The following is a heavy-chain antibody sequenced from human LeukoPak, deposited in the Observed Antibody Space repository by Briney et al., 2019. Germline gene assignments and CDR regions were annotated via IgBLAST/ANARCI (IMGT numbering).Heavy chain of an antibody. Sequence: GGSLRLSCAASGFTLICCGMHWVRQAPGKGLEWVAFIRYDGSNKYYADSVKGRFTISRDNSKNTLYLQMNSLGAEDTAVYYCAKDRRTAAAGGSFDYWGQGTLVTVSS. CDR1: GFTLICCG. J-gene: IGHJ4*02. V-gene: IGHV3-30*02. D-gene: IGHD6-25*01. CDR2: IRYDGSNK. CDR3: AKDRRTAAAGGSFDY.